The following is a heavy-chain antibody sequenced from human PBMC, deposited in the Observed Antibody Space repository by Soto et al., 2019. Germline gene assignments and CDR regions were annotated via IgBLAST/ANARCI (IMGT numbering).Heavy chain of an antibody. J-gene: IGHJ5*02. CDR1: GYSFTSYW. CDR2: IDPSDSYT. D-gene: IGHD6-19*01. CDR3: ARHSGDNNNWFDP. V-gene: IGHV5-10-1*01. Sequence: GESLKISCKGSGYSFTSYWISWVRQMPGKGLEWMGRIDPSDSYTNYSPSFQGHVTISADKSISTASLQWSSLKASDTAMYYCARHSGDNNNWFDPWGQGTLVTVSS.